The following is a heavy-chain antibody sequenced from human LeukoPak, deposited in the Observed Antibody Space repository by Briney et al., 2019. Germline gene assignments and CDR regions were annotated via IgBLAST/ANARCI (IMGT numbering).Heavy chain of an antibody. D-gene: IGHD3-10*01. V-gene: IGHV1-69*04. Sequence: ASVKVSCKASGGTFSSYAISWVRQAPGQGLEWMGRIIPILGIANYAQKFQGRVTITADKSTSTAYMELSSLRSEGTAVYYCARDHSGSGHYYGMDVWGQGTTVTVSS. CDR3: ARDHSGSGHYYGMDV. J-gene: IGHJ6*02. CDR1: GGTFSSYA. CDR2: IIPILGIA.